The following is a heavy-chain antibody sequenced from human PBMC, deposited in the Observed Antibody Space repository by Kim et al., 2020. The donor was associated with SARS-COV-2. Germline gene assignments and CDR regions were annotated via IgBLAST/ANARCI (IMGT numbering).Heavy chain of an antibody. V-gene: IGHV1-46*01. D-gene: IGHD1-1*01. CDR2: T. Sequence: TNYAKKFQGRGTMPRDTSTSPVYMELSSLRSEDTAVYYCARPTGNWYFDLWGRGTLVTVSS. CDR3: ARPTGNWYFDL. J-gene: IGHJ2*01.